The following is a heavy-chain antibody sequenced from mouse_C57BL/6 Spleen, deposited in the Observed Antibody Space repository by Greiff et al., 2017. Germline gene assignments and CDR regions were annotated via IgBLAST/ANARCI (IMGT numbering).Heavy chain of an antibody. CDR3: ARDEDDGYSFAY. CDR2: IYPGDGDT. V-gene: IGHV1-80*01. J-gene: IGHJ3*01. D-gene: IGHD2-3*01. CDR1: GYAFSSYW. Sequence: VKLMESGAELVKPGASVKISCKASGYAFSSYWMNWVKQRPGKGLEWIGQIYPGDGDTNYNGKFKGKATLTADKSSSTAYMQLSSLTSEDSAVYFCARDEDDGYSFAYWGQGTLVTVSA.